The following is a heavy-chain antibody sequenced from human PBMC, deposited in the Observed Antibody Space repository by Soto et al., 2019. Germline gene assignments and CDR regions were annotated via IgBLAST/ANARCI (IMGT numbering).Heavy chain of an antibody. V-gene: IGHV2-5*02. Sequence: QITLKESGPTLVKPTQTLTLTCTFSGFSFSTTGVGVGWIRQPPGQALEWLALIYWDDDKRYRPSLRDRLSXTXXTCKKEVILTMTNIDPVDTATYHCVCESFPNWFAPCGQGTQVTVSS. D-gene: IGHD3-16*01. CDR3: VCESFPNWFAP. CDR2: IYWDDDK. CDR1: GFSFSTTGVG. J-gene: IGHJ5*02.